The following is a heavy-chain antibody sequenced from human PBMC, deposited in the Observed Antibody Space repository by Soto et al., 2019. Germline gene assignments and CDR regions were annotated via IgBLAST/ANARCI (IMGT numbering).Heavy chain of an antibody. D-gene: IGHD1-1*01. CDR2: ISSSSFTL. CDR3: AKSVYNWNDGFFDY. Sequence: GGSLRLSCAASGFTFGSYTMNWVRQAPGRGLELVSSISSSSFTLYYADSVKGRFSISRDNSKNTLYLQMNSLRAEDTAVYYCAKSVYNWNDGFFDYWGQGTLVTVSS. J-gene: IGHJ4*02. V-gene: IGHV3-48*01. CDR1: GFTFGSYT.